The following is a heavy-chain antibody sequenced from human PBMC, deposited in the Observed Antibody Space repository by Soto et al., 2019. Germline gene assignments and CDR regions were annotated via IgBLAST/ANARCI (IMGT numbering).Heavy chain of an antibody. Sequence: SETLSLTCSVSGGSFSSYYWSWIRQPPGKGPEWIGYIFYSGSTNYNPSLKSRVTIYVDTSKNRFSLKLSSLPAANTALYYCARAYGLDAFDFGGQGTMVTVSS. D-gene: IGHD4-17*01. V-gene: IGHV4-59*08. CDR1: GGSFSSYY. J-gene: IGHJ3*01. CDR2: IFYSGST. CDR3: ARAYGLDAFDF.